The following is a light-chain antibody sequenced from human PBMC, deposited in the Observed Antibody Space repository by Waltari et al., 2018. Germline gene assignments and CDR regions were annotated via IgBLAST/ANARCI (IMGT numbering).Light chain of an antibody. CDR1: SDSNDGDFI. V-gene: IGLV5-37*01. CDR3: MFWPNNVWV. Sequence: QPVLTQPPSSSASPGASARLTCTLPSDSNDGDFIIYWYKHKPGSPPRFLLYYKSDPEKPQGSGVPSRFSGSKDASANAGILLISGLQSEDEADYYCMFWPNNVWVFGGGTKLTVL. J-gene: IGLJ3*02. CDR2: YKSDPEK.